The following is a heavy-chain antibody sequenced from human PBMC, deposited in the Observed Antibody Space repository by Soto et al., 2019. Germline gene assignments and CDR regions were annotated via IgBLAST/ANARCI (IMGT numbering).Heavy chain of an antibody. V-gene: IGHV6-1*01. CDR1: ADSVSTNSAA. CDR3: PRDRPGSYRGDYYYYGMDG. D-gene: IGHD3-9*01. CDR2: TYYRSKWYN. J-gene: IGHJ6*02. Sequence: PSQTLSLTCDISADSVSTNSAAWNWIRQSPSRGLEWLGRTYYRSKWYNDYAVAVKSRITINPDTSKNQFSLQLNSVTTGDTAVYYGPRDRPGSYRGDYYYYGMDGWGQGTTGTVSS.